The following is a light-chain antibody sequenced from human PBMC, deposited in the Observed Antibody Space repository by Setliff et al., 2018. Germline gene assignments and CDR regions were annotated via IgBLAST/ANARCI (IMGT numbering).Light chain of an antibody. V-gene: IGLV2-23*02. CDR2: EVA. CDR1: SSDVGNYNP. J-gene: IGLJ3*02. CDR3: CSYAGSRTVV. Sequence: QSALTQPASVSGSPGQSITISCTGTSSDVGNYNPVFWYQQHPGKALKLIIYEVAKRSSGVSDRFSGSKSGNTASLTISGLQSEDEADYHCCSYAGSRTVVFGGGTKSPS.